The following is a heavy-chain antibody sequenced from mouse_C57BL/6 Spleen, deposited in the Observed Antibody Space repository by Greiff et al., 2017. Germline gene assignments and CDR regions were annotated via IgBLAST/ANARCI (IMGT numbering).Heavy chain of an antibody. V-gene: IGHV1-64*01. D-gene: IGHD2-4*01. CDR2: IHPNSGST. Sequence: QVQLQQPGAELVKPGASVKLSCKASGYTFTSYWMHWVKQRPGQGLEWIGMIHPNSGSTNYNEKFKSKATLTVDKSSSTAYMQLSSLTSEDSAVYYCANIYYDYDGFAYWVQGTLVTVSA. CDR1: GYTFTSYW. J-gene: IGHJ3*01. CDR3: ANIYYDYDGFAY.